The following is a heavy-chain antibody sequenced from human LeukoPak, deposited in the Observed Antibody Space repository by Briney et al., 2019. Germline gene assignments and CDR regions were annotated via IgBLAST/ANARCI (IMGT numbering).Heavy chain of an antibody. J-gene: IGHJ3*02. CDR1: GFTFSSYS. D-gene: IGHD6-19*01. Sequence: GGSLSLSCAASGFTFSSYSMNWVRQAPGKGLEWVSSISSSSSYIYYADSVKGRFTVSRDNAKNSLYLQMNSLRAEDTAVYYCARDRAYSSGWHSDAFDIWGQGTMVTASS. CDR3: ARDRAYSSGWHSDAFDI. V-gene: IGHV3-21*01. CDR2: ISSSSSYI.